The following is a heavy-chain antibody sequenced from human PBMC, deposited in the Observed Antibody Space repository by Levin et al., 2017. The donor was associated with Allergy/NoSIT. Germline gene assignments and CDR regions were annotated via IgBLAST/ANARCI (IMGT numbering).Heavy chain of an antibody. CDR2: ISWNSGSI. D-gene: IGHD6-13*01. CDR3: AKGNGPYSSSWYEDAFDI. Sequence: GGSLRLSCAASGFTFDDYAMHWVRQAPGKGLEWVSGISWNSGSIGYADSVRGRFTISRDNAKNSLYLQMNSLRVEDTALYYCAKGNGPYSSSWYEDAFDIWGQGTMVTVSS. J-gene: IGHJ3*02. V-gene: IGHV3-9*01. CDR1: GFTFDDYA.